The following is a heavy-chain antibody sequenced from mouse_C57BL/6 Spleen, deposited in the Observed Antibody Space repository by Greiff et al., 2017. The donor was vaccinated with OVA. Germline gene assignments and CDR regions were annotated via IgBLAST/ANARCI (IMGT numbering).Heavy chain of an antibody. V-gene: IGHV6-6*01. D-gene: IGHD2-12*01. CDR3: TRLRRGYAMDY. Sequence: EVQVVESGGGLVQPGGSMKLSCAASGFTFSDAWMDWVRQSPEKGLEWVAEIRNKANNHATYYAESVKGRFTISRDDSKSSVYLQMNSLRAEDTGIYYCTRLRRGYAMDYWGQGTSVTVSS. CDR1: GFTFSDAW. CDR2: IRNKANNHAT. J-gene: IGHJ4*01.